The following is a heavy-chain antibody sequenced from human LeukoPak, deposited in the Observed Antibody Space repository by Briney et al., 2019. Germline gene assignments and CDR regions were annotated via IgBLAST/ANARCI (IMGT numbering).Heavy chain of an antibody. D-gene: IGHD6-19*01. Sequence: PSETLSLTCAVYGGSFSGYYWIWLREPPEKGLEWLGEINHSGSTNYNPSLKSRVTISVDTSKNQFSLKLSSVTAADTAVYYCARWGPSRGVAGLAALDYWGEGNLVTVSS. CDR2: INHSGST. CDR3: ARWGPSRGVAGLAALDY. V-gene: IGHV4-34*01. J-gene: IGHJ4*02. CDR1: GGSFSGYY.